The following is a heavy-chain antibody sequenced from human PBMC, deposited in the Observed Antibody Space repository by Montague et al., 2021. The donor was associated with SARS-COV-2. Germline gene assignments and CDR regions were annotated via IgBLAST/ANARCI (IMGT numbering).Heavy chain of an antibody. V-gene: IGHV2-5*02. J-gene: IGHJ5*02. CDR1: GISLSTSGVG. D-gene: IGHD3-10*01. Sequence: PALVKPTQTLTLTCTFSGISLSTSGVGVAWIRQPPGKALEWLALIYWDDDERYSPSMRSRLTITKDTSENQVVLRMTNMDPMDTATYYCAPLEFDSRSYYTAHNWFDPWGQGILVTVSS. CDR3: APLEFDSRSYYTAHNWFDP. CDR2: IYWDDDE.